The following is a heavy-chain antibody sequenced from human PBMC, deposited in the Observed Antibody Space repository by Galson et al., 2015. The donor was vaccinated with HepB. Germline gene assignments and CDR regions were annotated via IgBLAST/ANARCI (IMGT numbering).Heavy chain of an antibody. CDR1: GYTFTSYG. CDR3: ARDQGASSGWYGGNWFDP. J-gene: IGHJ5*02. Sequence: SVKVSCKASGYTFTSYGISWVRQAPGQGLEWMGWISAYNGNTNYAQKLQGRVTMTTDTSTSTAYMELRSLRSDDTAVYYCARDQGASSGWYGGNWFDPWGQGTLVTVSS. D-gene: IGHD6-19*01. V-gene: IGHV1-18*04. CDR2: ISAYNGNT.